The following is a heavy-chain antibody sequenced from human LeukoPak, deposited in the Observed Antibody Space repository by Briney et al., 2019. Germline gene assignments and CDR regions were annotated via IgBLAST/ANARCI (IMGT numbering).Heavy chain of an antibody. CDR1: GYMFSSYY. CDR2: ISGYNAKT. J-gene: IGHJ4*02. D-gene: IGHD1-26*01. Sequence: GASVKVSCKASGYMFSSYYMTWVRQAPGQGLECMGWISGYNAKTNYAQKFHGRITMTPDTSTRTAYLELRSLSSDDTAVYYCTRTRDYFATTRYFDYWGQGTLVTVSS. CDR3: TRTRDYFATTRYFDY. V-gene: IGHV1-18*01.